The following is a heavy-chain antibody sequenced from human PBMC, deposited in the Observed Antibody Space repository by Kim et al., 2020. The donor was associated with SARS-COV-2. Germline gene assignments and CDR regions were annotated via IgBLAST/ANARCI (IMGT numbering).Heavy chain of an antibody. J-gene: IGHJ4*02. Sequence: GGSLRLSCVASGFTLSKYWMYWVRQVPGKGLVWIARINTDGSDTRYADSVEGRFIVSRDNVKSTVYLHLNRLGVEDTAIYFCATWGQYNIGWYNYWGQGTLVTVSS. CDR2: INTDGSDT. CDR3: ATWGQYNIGWYNY. D-gene: IGHD6-19*01. V-gene: IGHV3-74*01. CDR1: GFTLSKYW.